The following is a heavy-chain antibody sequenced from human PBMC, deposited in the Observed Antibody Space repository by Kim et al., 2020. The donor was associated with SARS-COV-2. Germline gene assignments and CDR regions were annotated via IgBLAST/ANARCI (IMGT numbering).Heavy chain of an antibody. D-gene: IGHD2-2*01. CDR3: ASYVVAAGRKIDS. J-gene: IGHJ4*02. Sequence: SPGSVKGRFTISKDNSKRTLYLKMDRLRTEDTAVYYCASYVVAAGRKIDSWGQGTLVTVSS. V-gene: IGHV3-23*01.